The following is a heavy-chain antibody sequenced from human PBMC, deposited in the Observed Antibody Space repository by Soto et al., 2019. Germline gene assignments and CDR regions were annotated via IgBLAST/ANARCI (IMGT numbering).Heavy chain of an antibody. CDR2: IIPIFGTA. CDR1: GGTFSSYA. V-gene: IGHV1-69*06. CDR3: ARDRGYDILTGYYSPWWFDP. D-gene: IGHD3-9*01. Sequence: GASVKVSCKASGGTFSSYAISWVRQAPGQGLEWMGGIIPIFGTANYAQKFQGRVTITADKSTSTAYMELSSLRSEDTAVYYCARDRGYDILTGYYSPWWFDPWGQGTLVTVSS. J-gene: IGHJ5*02.